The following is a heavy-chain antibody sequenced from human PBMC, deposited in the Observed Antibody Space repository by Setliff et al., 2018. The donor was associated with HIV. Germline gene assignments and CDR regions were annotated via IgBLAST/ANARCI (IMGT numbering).Heavy chain of an antibody. V-gene: IGHV3-48*03. CDR3: ARGPYTIDY. Sequence: SGGSLRLSCAASGFTFSSYDMNWVRQGPGKGLEWVSYISSSGSSIYYADSVKGRFTISRDNAKNSLYLQMNSLRAEDTAVYYCARGPYTIDYWGQGTLVTVSS. CDR2: ISSSGSSI. CDR1: GFTFSSYD. D-gene: IGHD3-16*01. J-gene: IGHJ4*02.